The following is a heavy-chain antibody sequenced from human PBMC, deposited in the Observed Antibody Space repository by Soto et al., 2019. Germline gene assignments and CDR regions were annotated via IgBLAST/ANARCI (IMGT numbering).Heavy chain of an antibody. Sequence: QVQLQESGPGLLKPSQTLSLTCTVSGGSISGGGYYWSWLRQHQGKGLEWVGDIYYSGSTYYNPFLKRRVTISVGTAKNRFSLQLSSVNAADTAVYYCARDGYCSGGICYSGFDYWGQGTLVTVSS. V-gene: IGHV4-31*03. CDR3: ARDGYCSGGICYSGFDY. J-gene: IGHJ4*02. CDR2: IYYSGST. D-gene: IGHD2-15*01. CDR1: GGSISGGGYY.